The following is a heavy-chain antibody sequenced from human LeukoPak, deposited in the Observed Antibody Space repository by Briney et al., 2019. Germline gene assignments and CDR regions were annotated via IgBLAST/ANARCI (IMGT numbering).Heavy chain of an antibody. CDR2: YYPNGNT. Sequence: SETLSLTCSVSGGSISADYWIWIRQPAGKGLEYIGRYYPNGNTNYNPSLQSRVTMSVDTSKNQFSLELRSVTAADTAVYYCARVTGYMIEDQFDYWGQGTLVTVSS. D-gene: IGHD3-22*01. CDR3: ARVTGYMIEDQFDY. J-gene: IGHJ4*02. V-gene: IGHV4-4*07. CDR1: GGSISADY.